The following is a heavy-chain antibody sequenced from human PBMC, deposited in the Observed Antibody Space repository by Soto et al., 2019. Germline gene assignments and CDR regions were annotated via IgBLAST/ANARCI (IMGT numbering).Heavy chain of an antibody. Sequence: PGESLKISCKASGDRFINYWISWVRQMPGKGLEWMGNIDPSDSYTNYSPSFQGHVTISADKSIGTVYLQWSSLKASDTAMYYCATQLWSRGWFDPWGQGTRGTVSS. CDR2: IDPSDSYT. V-gene: IGHV5-10-1*01. D-gene: IGHD3-10*01. J-gene: IGHJ5*02. CDR3: ATQLWSRGWFDP. CDR1: GDRFINYW.